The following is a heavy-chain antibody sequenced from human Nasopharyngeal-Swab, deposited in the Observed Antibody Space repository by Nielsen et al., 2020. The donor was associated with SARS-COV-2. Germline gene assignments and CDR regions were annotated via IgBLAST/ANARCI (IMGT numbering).Heavy chain of an antibody. D-gene: IGHD6-13*01. V-gene: IGHV1-18*01. J-gene: IGHJ6*03. CDR1: GYTFTSYG. CDR2: ISAYNGNT. CDR3: ARVEAAAGYYYYYYMDV. Sequence: ASVKVSCKASGYTFTSYGISWVRQAPGQGLEGMGWISAYNGNTNYAQKLQGRVTMTTDTSTSTAYMEPRSLRSDDTAVYYCARVEAAAGYYYYYYMDVWGKGTTVTVSS.